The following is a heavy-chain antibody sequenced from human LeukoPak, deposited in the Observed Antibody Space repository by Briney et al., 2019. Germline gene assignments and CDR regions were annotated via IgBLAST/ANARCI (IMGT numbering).Heavy chain of an antibody. CDR2: IKADGSSA. J-gene: IGHJ5*02. CDR3: ARSDWFDP. Sequence: PGGSLRLSCAASGITFGGHWMHWVRQAPGQGPVWVSRIKADGSSATYADSVKGRFTISRDNAKNTLYLQMISLRVEDTAVYYCARSDWFDPWGQGTLVTVSS. V-gene: IGHV3-74*01. CDR1: GITFGGHW.